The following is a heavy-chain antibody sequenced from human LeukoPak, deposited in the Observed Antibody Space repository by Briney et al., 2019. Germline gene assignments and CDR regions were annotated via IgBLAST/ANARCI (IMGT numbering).Heavy chain of an antibody. D-gene: IGHD1-26*01. CDR3: ARRSYYWVY. CDR1: GFTFSSYE. V-gene: IGHV3-48*03. CDR2: ISSSGSTI. Sequence: GGSLRLSCADSGFTFSSYEMNWVRQAPGKGLEWVSYISSSGSTIYYADSVKGRFTISRDNAKNSLYLHMNSLRAEDTAVYYCARRSYYWVYWGQGTLVTVSS. J-gene: IGHJ4*02.